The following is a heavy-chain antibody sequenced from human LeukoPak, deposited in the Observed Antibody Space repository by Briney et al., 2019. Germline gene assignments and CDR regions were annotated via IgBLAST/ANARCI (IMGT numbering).Heavy chain of an antibody. D-gene: IGHD3-10*01. J-gene: IGHJ4*02. CDR1: GFTFNTHA. Sequence: PGGSLRLSCEASGFTFNTHAMSWVRQAPGKGLEWVASITSSGRTPYYTDSVKGRFTISRDNSKHTLYLQMNSLRGEDTAVYYCAKDRPNFYETSGSYYKIKGDFWGQGSLVTVSS. CDR3: AKDRPNFYETSGSYYKIKGDF. V-gene: IGHV3-23*01. CDR2: ITSSGRTP.